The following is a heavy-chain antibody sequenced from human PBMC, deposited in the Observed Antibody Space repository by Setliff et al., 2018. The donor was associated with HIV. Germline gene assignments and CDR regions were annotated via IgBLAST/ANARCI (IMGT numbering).Heavy chain of an antibody. J-gene: IGHJ4*02. V-gene: IGHV4-4*07. Sequence: SATLSLTCTVSDSGTYYWSWIRQPAGKGLEWIGRVSSRGDTNYNPSLKSRVTMSVDTSKNQFSLKLTSVTASDTAVYYCARAAAGNTGPFDLWGQGSPVTVS. CDR3: ARAAAGNTGPFDL. CDR1: DSGTYY. CDR2: VSSRGDT. D-gene: IGHD4-17*01.